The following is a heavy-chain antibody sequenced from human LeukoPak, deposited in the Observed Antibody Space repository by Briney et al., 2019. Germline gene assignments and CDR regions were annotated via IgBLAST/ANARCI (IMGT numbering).Heavy chain of an antibody. CDR2: ISSSGSTI. CDR1: GFTFSSYS. CDR3: ARRAGSGSYVHLDY. D-gene: IGHD1-26*01. J-gene: IGHJ4*02. Sequence: PGGSLRLSCAASGFTFSSYSMNWVRQAPGKGLEWVSYISSSGSTIYYADSVQGRFTISRDNAKNSLYLQMNSLRAEDTAVYYCARRAGSGSYVHLDYWGQGNLVTVSS. V-gene: IGHV3-48*04.